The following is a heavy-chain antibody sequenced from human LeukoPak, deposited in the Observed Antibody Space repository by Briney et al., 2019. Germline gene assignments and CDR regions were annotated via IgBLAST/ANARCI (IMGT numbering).Heavy chain of an antibody. V-gene: IGHV1-8*01. CDR2: MNPNSGNT. J-gene: IGHJ6*03. D-gene: IGHD3-3*01. CDR1: GYTFTSYD. CDR3: ARDLTILGVGYYYYYMDV. Sequence: ASVKVSCKASGYTFTSYDINWVRQATGQGLEWMGWMNPNSGNTGYAQKSQGRVTMTRNTSISTAYMELSSLRSEDTAVYYCARDLTILGVGYYYYYMDVWGKGTTVTVSS.